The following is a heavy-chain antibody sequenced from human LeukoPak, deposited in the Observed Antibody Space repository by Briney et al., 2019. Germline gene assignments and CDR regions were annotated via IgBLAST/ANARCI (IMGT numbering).Heavy chain of an antibody. Sequence: PSETLSLTCTVSGGSVSSGGYYWSWIRQPPGKGLEWIGYISYSGSTNYNPSLKSRVTILIDTSKNQFSLKLSSVTAADTAVYYCARGYWAHGMDVWGPGTTVTVSS. J-gene: IGHJ6*02. V-gene: IGHV4-61*08. D-gene: IGHD6-13*01. CDR2: ISYSGST. CDR3: ARGYWAHGMDV. CDR1: GGSVSSGGYY.